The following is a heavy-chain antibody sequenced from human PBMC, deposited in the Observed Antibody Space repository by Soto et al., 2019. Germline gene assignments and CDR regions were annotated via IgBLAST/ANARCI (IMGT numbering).Heavy chain of an antibody. D-gene: IGHD6-19*01. V-gene: IGHV4-59*01. J-gene: IGHJ4*02. CDR2: IYYSGST. CDR3: ARGRIAVAGNFDY. Sequence: PSETLSLTCTVSGGSISSYYWSWIRQPPGKGLEWIGYIYYSGSTNYNPSLKSRVTISVDTSKNQFSLKLSSVTAADTAVYYCARGRIAVAGNFDYWGQGTLVT. CDR1: GGSISSYY.